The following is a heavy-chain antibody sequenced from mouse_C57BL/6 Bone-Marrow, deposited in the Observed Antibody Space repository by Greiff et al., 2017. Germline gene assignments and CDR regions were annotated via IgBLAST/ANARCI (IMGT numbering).Heavy chain of an antibody. CDR1: GYTFTSYG. Sequence: QVQLKESGAELARPGASVKLSCKASGYTFTSYGISWVKQRTGQGLEWIGEIYPRSGNTYYNEKFKGKATLTADKSSSTAYMELRSLTSEDSAVYFCARWIYYDDPYYFDYWGQGTTLTVSS. D-gene: IGHD2-13*01. J-gene: IGHJ2*01. CDR3: ARWIYYDDPYYFDY. CDR2: IYPRSGNT. V-gene: IGHV1-81*01.